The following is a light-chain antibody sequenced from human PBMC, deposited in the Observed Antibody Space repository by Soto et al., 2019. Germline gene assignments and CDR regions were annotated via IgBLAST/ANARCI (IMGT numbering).Light chain of an antibody. CDR2: AAS. CDR3: LQYKAYPLT. Sequence: DIQMTQSPSSLSASVGDTVTITCRASQDINNYLGWFQEKPGKAPKSLIYAASSLHSGVPSKFSGSGSGTDFTLTINSLQPEDFATYYCLQYKAYPLTFGGGTKVEIK. V-gene: IGKV1-16*02. CDR1: QDINNY. J-gene: IGKJ4*01.